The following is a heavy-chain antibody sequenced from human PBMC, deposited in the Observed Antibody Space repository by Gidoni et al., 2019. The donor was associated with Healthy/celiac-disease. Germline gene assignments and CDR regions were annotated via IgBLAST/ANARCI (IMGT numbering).Heavy chain of an antibody. Sequence: EVQLVQSGAEVKKPGESLRISCKGSGYSLTSYWISWVRQMPGKGLEWMGRIDPSDSYTNYSPSFQGHVTISADKSISTAYLQWSSLKASDTAMYYCARRRYYDFWSGYYLDYWGQGTLVTVSS. D-gene: IGHD3-3*01. CDR1: GYSLTSYW. J-gene: IGHJ4*02. CDR3: ARRRYYDFWSGYYLDY. V-gene: IGHV5-10-1*03. CDR2: IDPSDSYT.